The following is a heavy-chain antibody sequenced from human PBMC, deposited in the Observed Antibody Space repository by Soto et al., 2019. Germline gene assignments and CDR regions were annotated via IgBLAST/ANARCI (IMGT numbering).Heavy chain of an antibody. Sequence: SETLSLTCTVSGDSVSSVGFHWAWLRRPPGKGLEWIGYIYYGGSTYYRPSLESRMHMSLDATRNRYSLRLTSVTAADTAVYFCARAPVGLDTISYFDYWGQGKLVTVSS. CDR3: ARAPVGLDTISYFDY. V-gene: IGHV4-30-4*01. CDR1: GDSVSSVGFH. D-gene: IGHD3-3*01. J-gene: IGHJ4*02. CDR2: IYYGGST.